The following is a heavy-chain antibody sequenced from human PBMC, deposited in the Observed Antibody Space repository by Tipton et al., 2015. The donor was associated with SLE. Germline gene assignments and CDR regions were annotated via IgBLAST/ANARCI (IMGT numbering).Heavy chain of an antibody. CDR3: ARDSYCSGGSCRVPFDY. V-gene: IGHV3-11*04. Sequence: SLRLSCAASGFTFSDYYMSWIRQAPGKGLEWVSYISSSGSTIYCADSVKGRFTISRDNAKNSLYLQMNSLRAEDTAVYYCARDSYCSGGSCRVPFDYWGQGTLVTVSS. CDR1: GFTFSDYY. D-gene: IGHD2-15*01. J-gene: IGHJ4*02. CDR2: ISSSGSTI.